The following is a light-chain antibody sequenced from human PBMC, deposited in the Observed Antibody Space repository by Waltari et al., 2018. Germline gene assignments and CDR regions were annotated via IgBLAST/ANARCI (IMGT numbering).Light chain of an antibody. Sequence: SSELTQDPAVSVALGQTVRVTCQGDSLRNYYASWYQQKPGQAPILVIFGQNNRPAGLPARFSGSSSGNTASLIITGAQAEDEADYYCNSRDSTGKLYVFGAGTKVTVL. CDR1: SLRNYY. CDR2: GQN. J-gene: IGLJ1*01. CDR3: NSRDSTGKLYV. V-gene: IGLV3-19*01.